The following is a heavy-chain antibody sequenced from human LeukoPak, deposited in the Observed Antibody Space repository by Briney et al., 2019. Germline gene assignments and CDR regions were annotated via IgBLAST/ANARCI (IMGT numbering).Heavy chain of an antibody. D-gene: IGHD2-8*01. CDR1: GGSISSGGYY. J-gene: IGHJ6*02. Sequence: PSQTLSLTCTVSGGSISSGGYYWSWIRQPPGKGLEWIGYIYYSGSTNYNPSLKSRVTISVDTSKNQFSLKLSSVTAADTAVYYCARLRGTNGVWSVYYYGMDVWGQGTTVTVSS. CDR3: ARLRGTNGVWSVYYYGMDV. V-gene: IGHV4-61*08. CDR2: IYYSGST.